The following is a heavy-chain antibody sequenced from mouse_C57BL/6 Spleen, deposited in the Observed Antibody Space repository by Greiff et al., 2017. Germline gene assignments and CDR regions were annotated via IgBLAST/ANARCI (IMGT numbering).Heavy chain of an antibody. V-gene: IGHV1-85*01. J-gene: IGHJ2*01. Sequence: QVQLKESGPELVKPGASVKLSCKASGYTFTSYDINWVKQRPGQGLEWVGRIYPRDGSTKYNEKVKGKATVTVDTSSSTAYMELHSLTSEDSAVYFCARQTAQATDWGQGTTLTVST. CDR2: IYPRDGST. CDR3: ARQTAQATD. D-gene: IGHD3-2*02. CDR1: GYTFTSYD.